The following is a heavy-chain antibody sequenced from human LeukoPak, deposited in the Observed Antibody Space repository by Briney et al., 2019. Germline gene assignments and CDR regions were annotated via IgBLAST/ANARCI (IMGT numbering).Heavy chain of an antibody. Sequence: GGSLRLSCAASGFTFSSYEMNWVRQAPGKGLEWASYISSSGSTIYYADSVKGRFTISRDNAKNSLYLQMNSLRAEDTAVYYCARDYDSSGYGVYYYYYYMDVWGKGTTVTVSS. CDR2: ISSSGSTI. D-gene: IGHD3-22*01. V-gene: IGHV3-48*03. CDR3: ARDYDSSGYGVYYYYYYMDV. J-gene: IGHJ6*03. CDR1: GFTFSSYE.